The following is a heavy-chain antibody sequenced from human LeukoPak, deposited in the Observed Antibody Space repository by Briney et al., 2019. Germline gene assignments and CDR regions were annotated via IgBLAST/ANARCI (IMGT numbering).Heavy chain of an antibody. J-gene: IGHJ4*02. D-gene: IGHD3-22*01. V-gene: IGHV1-69*13. CDR3: ASPAYYDSSGYPGLGGFDY. CDR2: IIPIFGTA. Sequence: SVKVSCKASGGTFSSYAISWVRRAPGQGLEWMGGIIPIFGTANYAQKFQGRVTITADESTSTAYMELSSLRSEDTAVYYCASPAYYDSSGYPGLGGFDYWGQGTLVTVSS. CDR1: GGTFSSYA.